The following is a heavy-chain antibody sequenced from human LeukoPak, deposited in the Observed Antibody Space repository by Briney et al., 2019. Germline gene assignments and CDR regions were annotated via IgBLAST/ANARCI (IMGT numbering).Heavy chain of an antibody. J-gene: IGHJ4*02. Sequence: SETLSLTCAVSGGSISSGDFPWSWIRQPPGKGLEWIGYIFHTGHTSYNPSLKSRVTISVDMSKNQLSLRLTSVTAADTAVHYCARGFYHAGSHFDYWGQGTLVTVSS. CDR2: IFHTGHT. CDR1: GGSISSGDFP. CDR3: ARGFYHAGSHFDY. D-gene: IGHD3-10*01. V-gene: IGHV4-30-2*01.